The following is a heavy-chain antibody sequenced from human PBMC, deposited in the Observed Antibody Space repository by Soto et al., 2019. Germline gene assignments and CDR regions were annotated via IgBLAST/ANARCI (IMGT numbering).Heavy chain of an antibody. CDR3: ARDKDSGNNGYSPH. J-gene: IGHJ4*02. Sequence: GASVKVSCKISGDTFSLYPINWVRQAPGQGLEWLRNIIAIFPTANYAQQFQGRLTITADKLTSTSHMELRGLRSDDTAVYFCARDKDSGNNGYSPHWGQGTLVTVSS. CDR2: IIAIFPTA. CDR1: GDTFSLYP. V-gene: IGHV1-69*06. D-gene: IGHD5-18*01.